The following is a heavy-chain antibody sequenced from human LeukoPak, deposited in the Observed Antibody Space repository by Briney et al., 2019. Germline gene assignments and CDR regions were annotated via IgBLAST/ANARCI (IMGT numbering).Heavy chain of an antibody. Sequence: GASVKVSCKASGGTFSSYAISWVRQAPGQGLEWMGGIIPIIGTANYAQKFQGRVTITADESTSTAYMELSSLRSEDTAVYYCARNYYETGNWFDPWGQGTLVTVSS. J-gene: IGHJ5*02. CDR3: ARNYYETGNWFDP. V-gene: IGHV1-69*13. CDR1: GGTFSSYA. CDR2: IIPIIGTA. D-gene: IGHD3-22*01.